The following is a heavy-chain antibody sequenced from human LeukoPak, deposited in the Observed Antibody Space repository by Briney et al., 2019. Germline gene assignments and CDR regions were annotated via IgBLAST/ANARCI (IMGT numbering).Heavy chain of an antibody. D-gene: IGHD3-22*01. V-gene: IGHV3-7*01. J-gene: IGHJ5*02. CDR1: GFTFSSYR. Sequence: PGGSLRLSCAASGFTFSSYRMSWVRQAPGKGLEWVANIKQDGSEKYYVDSVKGRFTISRDNAKNSLYLQMNSLRAEDTAVYYCAPPPYYYEANGYSVAWGQGTLVTVSS. CDR3: APPPYYYEANGYSVA. CDR2: IKQDGSEK.